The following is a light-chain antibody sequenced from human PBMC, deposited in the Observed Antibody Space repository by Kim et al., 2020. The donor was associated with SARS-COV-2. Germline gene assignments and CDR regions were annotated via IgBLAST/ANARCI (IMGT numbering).Light chain of an antibody. CDR2: DKN. CDR3: NSRGRSGNHLV. V-gene: IGLV3-19*01. J-gene: IGLJ2*01. Sequence: AVETTCRIRRRGNSLTSYYARWYQQKPGQAPVLVYYDKNNRASVTQDRFAGSSSRKPASLTIAGEEEEEDADYYSNSRGRSGNHLVFGGGTQLTVL. CDR1: SLTSYY.